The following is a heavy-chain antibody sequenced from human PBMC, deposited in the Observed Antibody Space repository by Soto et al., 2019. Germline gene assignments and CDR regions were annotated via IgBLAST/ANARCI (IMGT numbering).Heavy chain of an antibody. D-gene: IGHD3-3*01. CDR3: ARGGGTILAPLP. Sequence: ASVKVSCKASGYTFTGYFMHWVRQVPGQGLEWMGYINPNSGVTKYAQKFQGRVTLTRDTSINTAYMEMTMLTSDDTAVYYCARGGGTILAPLPWGQGTLVTVSS. J-gene: IGHJ5*02. V-gene: IGHV1-2*02. CDR2: INPNSGVT. CDR1: GYTFTGYF.